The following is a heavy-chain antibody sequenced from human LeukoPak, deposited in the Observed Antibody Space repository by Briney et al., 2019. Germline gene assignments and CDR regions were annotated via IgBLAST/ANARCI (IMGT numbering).Heavy chain of an antibody. Sequence: SETLSLTCTVSGYSISSGYYWGWIRQPPGKGLEWIGSIYHSGSTYYNPSLKSRVTISVDTSKNQFSLKLSSVTAADTAVYYCARAWQLDAFDIWGQGTMATVSS. CDR2: IYHSGST. CDR1: GYSISSGYY. J-gene: IGHJ3*02. CDR3: ARAWQLDAFDI. D-gene: IGHD1-1*01. V-gene: IGHV4-38-2*02.